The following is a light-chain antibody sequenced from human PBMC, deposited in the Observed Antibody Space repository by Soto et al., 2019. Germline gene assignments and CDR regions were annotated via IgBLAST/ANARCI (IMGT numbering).Light chain of an antibody. CDR1: QSLLHSNGYNY. CDR3: MQALQNQWT. J-gene: IGKJ1*01. V-gene: IGKV2-28*01. Sequence: DIVMTQSPLSLPVTPGEPSSISCRSSQSLLHSNGYNYLDWYLQNPGQSPQLLIYLGSNRSSGVPDRFSGSGSGTDFTLKISRVEAEDVGVYYCMQALQNQWTFGQGTKVDIK. CDR2: LGS.